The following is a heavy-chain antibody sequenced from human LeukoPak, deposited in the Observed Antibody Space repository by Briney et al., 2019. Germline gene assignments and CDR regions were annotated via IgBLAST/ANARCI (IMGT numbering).Heavy chain of an antibody. J-gene: IGHJ4*02. CDR2: IIPIFGTA. CDR3: ARDLYGPTPRGDYFDY. Sequence: SVKVSCKTSGGTFSSYAISWVRQAPGQGLEWMGGIIPIFGTANYAQKFQGRVTITADESTSTAYMELSSLRSEDTAVYYCARDLYGPTPRGDYFDYWGQGTLVTVSS. D-gene: IGHD2-15*01. V-gene: IGHV1-69*13. CDR1: GGTFSSYA.